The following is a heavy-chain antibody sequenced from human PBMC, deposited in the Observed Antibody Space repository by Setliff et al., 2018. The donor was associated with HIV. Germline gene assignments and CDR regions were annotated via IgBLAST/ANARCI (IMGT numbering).Heavy chain of an antibody. J-gene: IGHJ6*02. CDR2: INPSGGSA. D-gene: IGHD3-10*01. V-gene: IGHV1-46*01. CDR3: ARLVWFGEGGGV. CDR1: GYTFTSYY. Sequence: GASVKVSCKASGYTFTSYYLHWVRQAPGQGLEWMGMINPSGGSASYAQKFQGRVTMSRDTSTSTAYMDLRSLRSEDTAVYYCARLVWFGEGGGVWGQGTTVTVSS.